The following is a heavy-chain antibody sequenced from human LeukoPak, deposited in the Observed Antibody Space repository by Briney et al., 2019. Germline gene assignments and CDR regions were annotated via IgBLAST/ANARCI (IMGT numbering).Heavy chain of an antibody. V-gene: IGHV3-23*01. CDR2: ISGGGGST. CDR3: ATRSTGYFDY. CDR1: GFTFSSYA. Sequence: GGSLRLSCVASGFTFSSYAMGWVRQAPGKGLEWVSAISGGGGSTYYADSVKGRFTISSDNSKNTLYLQMNSLRAEDTAVCYCATRSTGYFDYWGQGTLVTVSS. J-gene: IGHJ4*02. D-gene: IGHD4-17*01.